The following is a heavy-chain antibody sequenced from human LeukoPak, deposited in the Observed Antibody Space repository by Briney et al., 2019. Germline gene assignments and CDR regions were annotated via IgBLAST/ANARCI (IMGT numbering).Heavy chain of an antibody. V-gene: IGHV3-66*01. J-gene: IGHJ3*02. CDR3: ARDPTVTNFHDAFDI. Sequence: GGSLRLSCAASGFTFADSAMGWVRQAPGKGLEWVSVIYSGGSTFYADSVKGGFTISRDNSKNTLNLQMTSLRAEDTAVYYCARDPTVTNFHDAFDIWGQGTMVTVSS. D-gene: IGHD4-17*01. CDR1: GFTFADSA. CDR2: IYSGGST.